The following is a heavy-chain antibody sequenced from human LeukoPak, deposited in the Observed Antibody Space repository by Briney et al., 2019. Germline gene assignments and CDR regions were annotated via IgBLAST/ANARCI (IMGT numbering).Heavy chain of an antibody. V-gene: IGHV4-30-4*08. CDR1: GGSISSGDYY. Sequence: PSETLSLTXTVSGGSISSGDYYWSWIRQPPGKGLEWIGYIYYSGSTYYNPSLKSRVTISVDTSKNQFSLKLSSVTAADTAVYYCAREWLGATSFDYWGQGTLVTVSS. J-gene: IGHJ4*02. D-gene: IGHD1-26*01. CDR3: AREWLGATSFDY. CDR2: IYYSGST.